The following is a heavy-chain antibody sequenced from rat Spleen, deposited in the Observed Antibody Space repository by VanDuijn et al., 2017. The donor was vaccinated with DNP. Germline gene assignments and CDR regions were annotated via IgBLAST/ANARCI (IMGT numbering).Heavy chain of an antibody. D-gene: IGHD4-3*01. CDR2: ITNSGGST. CDR1: GFTFSKYG. CDR3: IRWNSGHFDY. Sequence: EVQLVESGGGLVQPGRSLKLSCAATGFTFSKYGMAWVRQAPTKGLEWVASITNSGGSTYYRDSVKGRFTISRDNAKSTLYLQMNSLRSEDMATYYCIRWNSGHFDYWGQGVMVTVSS. V-gene: IGHV5S13*01. J-gene: IGHJ2*01.